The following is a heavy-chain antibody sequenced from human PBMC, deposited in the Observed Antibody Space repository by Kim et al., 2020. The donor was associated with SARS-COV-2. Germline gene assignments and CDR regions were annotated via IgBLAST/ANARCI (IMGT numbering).Heavy chain of an antibody. Sequence: AQKFQGRVTMTRDTSISTAYMELSRLRSDDTAVYYCARINSSGWYGYFQHWGQGTLVTVSS. CDR3: ARINSSGWYGYFQH. J-gene: IGHJ1*01. D-gene: IGHD6-19*01. V-gene: IGHV1-2*02.